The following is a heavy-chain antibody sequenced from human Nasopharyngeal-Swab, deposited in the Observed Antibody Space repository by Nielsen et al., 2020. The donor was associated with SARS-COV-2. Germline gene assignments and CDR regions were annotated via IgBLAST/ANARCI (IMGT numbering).Heavy chain of an antibody. CDR3: ARAPASIVGATTPNAFDI. J-gene: IGHJ3*02. CDR1: GYSFTSYW. V-gene: IGHV5-10-1*01. CDR2: IDPSDSYT. D-gene: IGHD1-26*01. Sequence: GESLKISCKGSGYSFTSYWISWVRQMPGKGLEWMGRIDPSDSYTNYSPSFQGRVTISADKSISTACLQWSSLKASDTAMYYCARAPASIVGATTPNAFDIWGQGTMVTVSS.